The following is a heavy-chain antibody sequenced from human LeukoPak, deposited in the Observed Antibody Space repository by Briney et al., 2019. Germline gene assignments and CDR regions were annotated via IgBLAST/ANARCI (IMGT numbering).Heavy chain of an antibody. CDR3: ARAGSDYDLWSGYYYYMDV. CDR1: VFTFSSYW. Sequence: QPGGSLRLSCTASVFTFSSYWMHWVRQAPGKGLVWVSRISTDGSSTSYADSVKGRFTISRDNAKNTLYLQMNSLRAEDTAMYYCARAGSDYDLWSGYYYYMDVWGKGTTVTVSS. J-gene: IGHJ6*03. D-gene: IGHD3-3*01. V-gene: IGHV3-74*01. CDR2: ISTDGSST.